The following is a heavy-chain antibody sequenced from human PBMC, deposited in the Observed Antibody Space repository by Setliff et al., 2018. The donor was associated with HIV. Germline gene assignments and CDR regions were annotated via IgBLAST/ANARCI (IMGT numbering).Heavy chain of an antibody. Sequence: SVKVSCKASGDTFSSYVISWVRQAPGQGLEWMGGIIPIFGTPNYAQRSQGGVTITTDESTSTAYMDLSSLRSEDTAVYYCARGDYYGSGNYPPPYYFDYWGQGTLVTVSS. D-gene: IGHD3-10*01. J-gene: IGHJ4*02. V-gene: IGHV1-69*05. CDR2: IIPIFGTP. CDR3: ARGDYYGSGNYPPPYYFDY. CDR1: GDTFSSYV.